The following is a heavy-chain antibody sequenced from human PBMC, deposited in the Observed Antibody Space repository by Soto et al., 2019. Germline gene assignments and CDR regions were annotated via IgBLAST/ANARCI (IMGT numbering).Heavy chain of an antibody. J-gene: IGHJ4*02. CDR2: INSDGSST. CDR1: GFTFSSYW. Sequence: GSLRLSCAASGFTFSSYWRHWVRQAPGKGLVWVSRINSDGSSTSYADSVKGRFTISRDNAKNTLYLQMNSLRAEDTAVYYCARERGKAAAVHFDYWGQGTLVTVSS. CDR3: ARERGKAAAVHFDY. D-gene: IGHD6-13*01. V-gene: IGHV3-74*01.